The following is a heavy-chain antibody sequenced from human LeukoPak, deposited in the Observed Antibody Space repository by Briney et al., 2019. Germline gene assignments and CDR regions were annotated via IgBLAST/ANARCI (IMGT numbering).Heavy chain of an antibody. V-gene: IGHV3-11*01. CDR1: GFTFSDYY. CDR3: ARVGNFYGSGSPKYPPYYYYGMDV. J-gene: IGHJ6*02. Sequence: GGSLRLSCAASGFTFSDYYMSWIRQAPGKGLEWVSYISSSGSTIYYADSVKGRFTISRDNAKNSLYLQMNSLRAEDTAVYYCARVGNFYGSGSPKYPPYYYYGMDVWGQGTTVTVSS. D-gene: IGHD3-10*01. CDR2: ISSSGSTI.